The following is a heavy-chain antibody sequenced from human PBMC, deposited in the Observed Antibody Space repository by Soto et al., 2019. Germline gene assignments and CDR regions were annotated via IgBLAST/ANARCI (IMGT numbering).Heavy chain of an antibody. D-gene: IGHD6-13*01. CDR2: IIPVFGTP. CDR3: ARGGALSTSWYWGDGLDS. J-gene: IGHJ4*02. CDR1: GYSFSSHA. V-gene: IGHV1-69*06. Sequence: QVQLEQSDSEVKKSGSSVKVSCKASGYSFSSHAITWVRQAPGQGLEWMGGIIPVFGTPSYAQKFQGRVTISADKSTNTSYLELRSLRSEDTAVYYCARGGALSTSWYWGDGLDSWGQGTQVTVSS.